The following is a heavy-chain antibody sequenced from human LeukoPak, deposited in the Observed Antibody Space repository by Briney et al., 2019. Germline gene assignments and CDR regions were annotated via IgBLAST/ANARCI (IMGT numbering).Heavy chain of an antibody. CDR2: IKYDGSEK. Sequence: TGGSLRLSCEAPGFTFSNYWMSWVRQAPGKGLEWVANIKYDGSEKYYVDSVKGRFTISRDNGKNSLYVQMNSLSVEDTAVYYCATYSSLNAREFQHWGQGTLVTVSS. CDR3: ATYSSLNAREFQH. J-gene: IGHJ1*01. CDR1: GFTFSNYW. D-gene: IGHD3-22*01. V-gene: IGHV3-7*01.